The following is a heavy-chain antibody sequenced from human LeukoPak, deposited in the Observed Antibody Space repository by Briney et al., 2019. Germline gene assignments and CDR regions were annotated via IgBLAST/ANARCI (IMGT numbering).Heavy chain of an antibody. J-gene: IGHJ4*02. Sequence: PSETLSLTCSVSGGSITKNGYYWGWIRQSRETGLEWIGSMHYSGSTYYNPSLNSRVTISVDTSKNQFSLKLTSVTAADTAVYYCARGRYSGMLQDYWGQGTLVTVSS. CDR3: ARGRYSGMLQDY. CDR1: GGSITKNGYY. D-gene: IGHD1-26*01. V-gene: IGHV4-39*07. CDR2: MHYSGST.